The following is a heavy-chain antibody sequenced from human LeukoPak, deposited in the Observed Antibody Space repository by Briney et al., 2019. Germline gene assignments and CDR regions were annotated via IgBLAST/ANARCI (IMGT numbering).Heavy chain of an antibody. Sequence: GGSLRLSCAASGFTFSSYAMSWVRQAPGKGLEWVSAISGSGGITYYADSVKGRFTISRDNSKNTLFLQMNSLRAEDTAVYYCAKDHTPIPTSIYSGYWGQGILVTVSS. CDR3: AKDHTPIPTSIYSGY. J-gene: IGHJ4*02. CDR1: GFTFSSYA. CDR2: ISGSGGIT. D-gene: IGHD2-21*01. V-gene: IGHV3-23*01.